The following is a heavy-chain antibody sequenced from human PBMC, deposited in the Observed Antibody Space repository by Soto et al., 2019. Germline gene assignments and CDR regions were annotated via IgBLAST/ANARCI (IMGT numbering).Heavy chain of an antibody. CDR2: IKSKTEGETT. CDR3: TTVLLAVARPEGMDV. CDR1: GFTFSNSS. D-gene: IGHD6-19*01. Sequence: PGGSLRLSCAASGFTFSNSSMSWVRQAPGKGLEWVGRIKSKTEGETTDYAAPMKGRFTISRDHSKNTLYLQMNSLKTEDTAVYYCTTVLLAVARPEGMDVWGQGTTVTVSS. V-gene: IGHV3-15*01. J-gene: IGHJ6*02.